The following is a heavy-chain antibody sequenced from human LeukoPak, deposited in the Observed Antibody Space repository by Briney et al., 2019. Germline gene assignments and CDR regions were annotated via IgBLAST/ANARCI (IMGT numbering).Heavy chain of an antibody. CDR2: IIPILGIA. CDR3: ARAVGLWLPQLDY. D-gene: IGHD5-18*01. Sequence: ASVKVSCKASGYTFTGYYMHWVRQAPGQGLEWMGRIIPILGIANYAQKFQGRVTITADKSTSTAYMELSSLRSEDTAVYYCARAVGLWLPQLDYWGQGTLVTVSS. V-gene: IGHV1-69*04. CDR1: GYTFTGYY. J-gene: IGHJ4*02.